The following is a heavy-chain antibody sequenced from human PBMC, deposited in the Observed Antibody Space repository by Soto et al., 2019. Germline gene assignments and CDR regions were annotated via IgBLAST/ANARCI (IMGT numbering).Heavy chain of an antibody. CDR1: GFTFSSYT. J-gene: IGHJ4*02. CDR2: ISNNGINK. CDR3: AREGSISVAAPGY. Sequence: QVQLVESGGGVVQSGRSLRLSCVASGFTFSSYTMYWVREAPGKGLEWVAGISNNGINKDYVDSVKGRFTISRDNSKNTLNLQMNSLRREDTGIYYCAREGSISVAAPGYWGQGTLVTVSS. D-gene: IGHD6-19*01. V-gene: IGHV3-30-3*01.